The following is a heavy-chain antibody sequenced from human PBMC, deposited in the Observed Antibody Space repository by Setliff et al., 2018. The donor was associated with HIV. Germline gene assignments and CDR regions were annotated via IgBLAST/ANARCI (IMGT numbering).Heavy chain of an antibody. J-gene: IGHJ3*02. CDR3: ATKVYCTNGVCLDAFDI. D-gene: IGHD2-8*01. Sequence: GASVKVSCKASGYIFTGYFIHWVRQAPGRGLEWMGRIIPNSAGTNYAQKFQGRVTMTRDTSISTAYMELSRLRSDDTAVYYCATKVYCTNGVCLDAFDIWGQGTMVTVSS. V-gene: IGHV1-2*06. CDR2: IIPNSAGT. CDR1: GYIFTGYF.